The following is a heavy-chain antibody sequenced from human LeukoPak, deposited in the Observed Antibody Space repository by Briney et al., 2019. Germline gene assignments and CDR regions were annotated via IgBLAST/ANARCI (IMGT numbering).Heavy chain of an antibody. D-gene: IGHD3-10*01. CDR1: EFTFSFYS. CDR2: ISTSSDST. Sequence: PGGSLRLSCVASEFTFSFYSMNWVRQAPGKGLEWVSYISTSSDSTYYAGSVKGRFTISRDNAKNSLYLQMNSLRVEDTAVYYCARESMVRGFSADWGQGTLVTVSS. V-gene: IGHV3-48*01. J-gene: IGHJ4*02. CDR3: ARESMVRGFSAD.